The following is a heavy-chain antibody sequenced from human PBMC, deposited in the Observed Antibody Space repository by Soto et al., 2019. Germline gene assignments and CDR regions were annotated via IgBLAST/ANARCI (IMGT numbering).Heavy chain of an antibody. CDR3: ARDQSWHDLVWWFDP. CDR2: INHSGST. CDR1: GGSISSYY. V-gene: IGHV4-34*01. Sequence: SETLSLTCTVSGGSISSYYWSWIRQPPGKGLEWIGEINHSGSTNYNPSLKSRVTISVDTSKNQFSLKLSSVTAADTAVYYCARDQSWHDLVWWFDPWGQGTLVTVSS. J-gene: IGHJ5*02. D-gene: IGHD1-1*01.